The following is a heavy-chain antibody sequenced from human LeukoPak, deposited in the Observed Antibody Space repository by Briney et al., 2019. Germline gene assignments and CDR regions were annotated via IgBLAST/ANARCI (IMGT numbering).Heavy chain of an antibody. CDR2: IRYDGSNK. CDR3: AKDVSEYYYDSSGCDN. Sequence: GSLRLSCAASGFTFSSYGMHWVRQAPRKGLEWVAFIRYDGSNKYYADSVKGRFTISRDNSKNTLYLQMNSLRAEDTAVYYCAKDVSEYYYDSSGCDNWGQGTLVTVSS. D-gene: IGHD3-22*01. CDR1: GFTFSSYG. J-gene: IGHJ4*02. V-gene: IGHV3-30*02.